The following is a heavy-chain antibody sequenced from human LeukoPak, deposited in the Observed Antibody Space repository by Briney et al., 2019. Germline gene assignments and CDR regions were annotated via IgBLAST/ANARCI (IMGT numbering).Heavy chain of an antibody. J-gene: IGHJ6*03. CDR1: GYTFTSYD. CDR3: ARGGEYCSSTSCLAGDYYYYMDV. Sequence: ASVKVSCKASGYTFTSYDINWVRQATGQGLEWMGRMNPNSGNTGYAQKFQGRVTITRNTSISTAYMELSSLRSEDTAVYYCARGGEYCSSTSCLAGDYYYYMDVWGKGTTVTVSS. V-gene: IGHV1-8*03. CDR2: MNPNSGNT. D-gene: IGHD2-2*01.